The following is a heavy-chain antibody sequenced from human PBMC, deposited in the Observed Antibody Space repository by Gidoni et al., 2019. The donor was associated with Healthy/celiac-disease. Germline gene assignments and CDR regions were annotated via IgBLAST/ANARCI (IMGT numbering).Heavy chain of an antibody. CDR3: ARLAVAGTFDY. V-gene: IGHV3-74*01. CDR2: INSDGSST. Sequence: VQLVESGGGLVQPGGSLRLSCSASGLTFSSHWMHWVRQAPGKGLVWVSRINSDGSSTSYADSVKGRFTISRDNAKNTLYLQMNSLRAEDTAVYNCARLAVAGTFDYWGRGTLVTVSS. D-gene: IGHD6-19*01. J-gene: IGHJ4*02. CDR1: GLTFSSHW.